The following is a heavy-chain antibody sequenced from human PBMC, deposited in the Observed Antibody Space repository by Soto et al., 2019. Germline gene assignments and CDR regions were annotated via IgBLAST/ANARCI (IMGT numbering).Heavy chain of an antibody. CDR2: ISWNSGSI. D-gene: IGHD6-13*01. CDR1: GFTFDDYA. CDR3: AKESSYSSSWFDY. Sequence: LRLSCAASGFTFDDYAMHWVRQAPGKGLEWVSGISWNSGSIGYADSVKGRFTISRDNAKNSLYLQMNSLRAEDTALYYCAKESSYSSSWFDYWDQGTLVTVSS. J-gene: IGHJ4*02. V-gene: IGHV3-9*01.